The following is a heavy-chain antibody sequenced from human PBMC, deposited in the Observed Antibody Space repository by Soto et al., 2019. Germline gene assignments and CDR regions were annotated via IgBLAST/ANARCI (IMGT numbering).Heavy chain of an antibody. CDR3: ARDRFFEKRQKTYKWFDP. J-gene: IGHJ5*02. V-gene: IGHV6-1*01. Sequence: PSETLSLTCAISGDSVSSNSAAWNWIRQSPSRGLEWLGRTYYRSKWYNDYAVSVKSRITINPDTSKNQFSLQLNSVTPEDTAVYYCARDRFFEKRQKTYKWFDPWGQGTLVTVSS. D-gene: IGHD3-10*01. CDR1: GDSVSSNSAA. CDR2: TYYRSKWYN.